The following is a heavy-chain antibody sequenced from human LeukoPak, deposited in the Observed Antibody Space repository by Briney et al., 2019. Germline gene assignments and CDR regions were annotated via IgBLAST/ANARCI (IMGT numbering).Heavy chain of an antibody. Sequence: GASVKVSCKASGYTFTSYGISWVRQAPGQGLEWMGWISAYNGNTNYAQKLQGRVTMTTDTSTSTAYMELRSLRADDTAVYYCAIMAFRGRYYMDVWGKGTTVTISS. CDR1: GYTFTSYG. CDR3: AIMAFRGRYYMDV. J-gene: IGHJ6*03. D-gene: IGHD3-10*01. V-gene: IGHV1-18*01. CDR2: ISAYNGNT.